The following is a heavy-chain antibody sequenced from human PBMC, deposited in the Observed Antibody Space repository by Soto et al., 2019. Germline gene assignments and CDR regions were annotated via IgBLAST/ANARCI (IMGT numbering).Heavy chain of an antibody. CDR1: GYTFSAYT. D-gene: IGHD3-3*02. CDR3: ARDTETLGPRANDALDI. Sequence: QAQLVQSGAEMKKPGASVKVSCKATGYTFSAYTMNWVRQAPGQSLEWMGWINAGSGNTKYSQNFQGRVRITRDTSASTVYMELTGLTSEDKAVYYCARDTETLGPRANDALDIWGQGTMVTVSS. CDR2: INAGSGNT. J-gene: IGHJ3*02. V-gene: IGHV1-3*01.